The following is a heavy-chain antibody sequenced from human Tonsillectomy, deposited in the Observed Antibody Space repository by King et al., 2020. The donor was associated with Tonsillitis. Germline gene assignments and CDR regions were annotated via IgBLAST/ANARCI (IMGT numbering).Heavy chain of an antibody. CDR2: INANSGGT. D-gene: IGHD2-2*01. Sequence: QLVQSGAEVKKPGASVKVSCKASEYTFIGYYMHWVRQAPGQGLEWMGWINANSGGTNYEQKFQGRVTMTRDKSISTGYMELSRLKSDDTAVYYCARCSSPSCYRRMDVWGQGTTVTVSS. CDR3: ARCSSPSCYRRMDV. V-gene: IGHV1-2*02. CDR1: EYTFIGYY. J-gene: IGHJ6*02.